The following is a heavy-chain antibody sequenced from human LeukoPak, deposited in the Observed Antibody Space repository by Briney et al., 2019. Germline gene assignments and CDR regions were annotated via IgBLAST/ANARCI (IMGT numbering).Heavy chain of an antibody. J-gene: IGHJ3*02. CDR2: IKQDGSEK. Sequence: PGGSLRLSCAASGFTFSSYWMSWVRQAPGKGLEWVANIKQDGSEKFYVDSVKGRFTVSRDNAKNSLYLQMNSLRAEDTAVYYCARQVGSRGNAFDIWGQGTMVTVSS. CDR3: ARQVGSRGNAFDI. V-gene: IGHV3-7*01. CDR1: GFTFSSYW. D-gene: IGHD1-26*01.